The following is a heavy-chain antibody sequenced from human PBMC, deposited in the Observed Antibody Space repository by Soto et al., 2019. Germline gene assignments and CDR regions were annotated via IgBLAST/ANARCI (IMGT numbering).Heavy chain of an antibody. CDR3: ARLSSSWSPRDY. V-gene: IGHV4-39*01. Sequence: QLQLQESGPGLLKPSETLSLTCTVSGGSISSSSYYWGWMRQPPGKGLEWIGSIYYSGSTYYNPSLKSRVTISVDTSKNQFSLKLSSVTAADTAVYYCARLSSSWSPRDYWGQGTLVTVSS. CDR2: IYYSGST. CDR1: GGSISSSSYY. J-gene: IGHJ4*02. D-gene: IGHD6-13*01.